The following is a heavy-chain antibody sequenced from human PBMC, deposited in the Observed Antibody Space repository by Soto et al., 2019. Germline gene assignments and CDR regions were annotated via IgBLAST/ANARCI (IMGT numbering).Heavy chain of an antibody. V-gene: IGHV3-7*03. Sequence: GSLRLSCTASGFMFGSCWMTWVRHVPGKGLQWVANIKRDGSERYYVDFVKGRFTISRDNADNSVFLDMNNLRVDDTATYYCARVRATDYEIDYWGQGALVTVS. CDR1: GFMFGSCW. CDR3: ARVRATDYEIDY. J-gene: IGHJ4*02. D-gene: IGHD4-17*01. CDR2: IKRDGSER.